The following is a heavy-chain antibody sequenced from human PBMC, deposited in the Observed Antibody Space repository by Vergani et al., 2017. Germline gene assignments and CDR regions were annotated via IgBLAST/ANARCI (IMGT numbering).Heavy chain of an antibody. Sequence: EVQLVESGGGLVQPGGSLRLSCAASGFTFSSYSMNWVRQAPGKGLEWVSYISSSSSTIYYADSAKGRFTISRDNAKNSLYLQMNSLRAEDTAVYYCARDYCSSTSCYRMDVWGKGP. V-gene: IGHV3-48*01. CDR1: GFTFSSYS. D-gene: IGHD2-2*01. CDR3: ARDYCSSTSCYRMDV. CDR2: ISSSSSTI. J-gene: IGHJ6*04.